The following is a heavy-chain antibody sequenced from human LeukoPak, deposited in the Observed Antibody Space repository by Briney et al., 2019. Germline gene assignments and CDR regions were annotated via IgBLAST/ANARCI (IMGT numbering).Heavy chain of an antibody. V-gene: IGHV3-11*01. CDR2: ISSTGITK. Sequence: GGSLRRSCAASGFTSSDYYMSWIRQAPGKGLEWVSYISSTGITKYYADSVKGRFTISRDNAENSLYLQMNSLRAEDTAVYYCARGRFNTYYFDYWGQGTLVTVSS. CDR3: ARGRFNTYYFDY. D-gene: IGHD3-10*01. J-gene: IGHJ4*02. CDR1: GFTSSDYY.